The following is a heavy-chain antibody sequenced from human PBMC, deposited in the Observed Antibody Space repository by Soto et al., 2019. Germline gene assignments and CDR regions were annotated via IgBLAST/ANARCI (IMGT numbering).Heavy chain of an antibody. Sequence: EVQLVESGGGLVKPGGSLRLSCAASGFTFSSYSMNWVRQAPGNGLEWVSTISSRNNDMYYVDSVKGRFTISRDNARNSVYLQMNSLRADDTAVYYCARDVNGGFCGAWGQGTLVTVSS. D-gene: IGHD2-21*01. J-gene: IGHJ5*02. V-gene: IGHV3-21*01. CDR2: ISSRNNDM. CDR3: ARDVNGGFCGA. CDR1: GFTFSSYS.